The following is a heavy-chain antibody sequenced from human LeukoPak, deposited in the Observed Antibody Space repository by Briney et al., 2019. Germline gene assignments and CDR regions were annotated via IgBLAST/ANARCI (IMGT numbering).Heavy chain of an antibody. Sequence: PSETLSLTCAVSGGSISSGGYSWSWIRQPPGKGLEWIGYIYHSGSTYYNPSLKSRVTISVDRSKNQFSLKLSSVTTADTAVYYCARGKMYYHDSSGYYWDNWFDPWGQGTLVTVSS. CDR1: GGSISSGGYS. J-gene: IGHJ5*02. D-gene: IGHD3-22*01. CDR3: ARGKMYYHDSSGYYWDNWFDP. V-gene: IGHV4-30-2*01. CDR2: IYHSGST.